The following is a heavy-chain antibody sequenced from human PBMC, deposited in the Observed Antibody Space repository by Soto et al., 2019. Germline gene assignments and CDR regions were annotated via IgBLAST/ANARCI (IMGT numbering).Heavy chain of an antibody. CDR1: GYTFTSYA. D-gene: IGHD3-10*01. CDR3: ARVTMVRGVLFYYYGMDV. V-gene: IGHV1-3*01. Sequence: ASVKVSCKASGYTFTSYAMHWVRQAPGQRLEWMGWINAGNGNTKYSQKFRGRVTITRDTSASTAYMELSSLRSEDTAVYYCARVTMVRGVLFYYYGMDVWGQGTTVTVSS. CDR2: INAGNGNT. J-gene: IGHJ6*02.